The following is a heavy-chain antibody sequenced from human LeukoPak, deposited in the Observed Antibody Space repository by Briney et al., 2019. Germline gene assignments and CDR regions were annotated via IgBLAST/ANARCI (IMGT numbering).Heavy chain of an antibody. CDR2: IWYDGSNK. CDR3: AGDAGHHYDFWSGYFSSDAGRPFDI. J-gene: IGHJ3*02. D-gene: IGHD3-3*01. CDR1: GFTFSSYG. Sequence: PGRFLRLSCAASGFTFSSYGMHWVRQAPGKGLEWVAVIWYDGSNKYYADSVKGRFTISRDNSKNTLYLQMNSLRAEDTAVYYCAGDAGHHYDFWSGYFSSDAGRPFDIWGQGTMVTVSS. V-gene: IGHV3-33*01.